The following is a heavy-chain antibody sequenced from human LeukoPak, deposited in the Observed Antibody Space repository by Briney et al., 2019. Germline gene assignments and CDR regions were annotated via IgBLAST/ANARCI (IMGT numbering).Heavy chain of an antibody. Sequence: SQTLSLTCTVSGGSISSDGYSWNWIRQPPGKGLEWIGYIYHSGSTYYNPSLKSRVTISVDGSKNQFSLKLSSVTAADTAVYYCARGTGEQQLVGTPFDYWGQGTLVTVSS. CDR2: IYHSGST. CDR1: GGSISSDGYS. J-gene: IGHJ4*02. CDR3: ARGTGEQQLVGTPFDY. V-gene: IGHV4-30-2*01. D-gene: IGHD6-13*01.